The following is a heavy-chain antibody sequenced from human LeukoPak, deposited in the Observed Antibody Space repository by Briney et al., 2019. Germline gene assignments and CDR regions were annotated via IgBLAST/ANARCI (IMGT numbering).Heavy chain of an antibody. Sequence: SETLSLTCAVYGGSFSGYYWSWIRQPPAKGLEWIGGINHSGSTHYNPSLHNRGAISADMNYNQFSLKQNTLTPADTTALYSSKSSGYGLVEIWGEGTMVTVSS. J-gene: IGHJ3*02. V-gene: IGHV4-34*03. CDR2: INHSGST. CDR1: GGSFSGYY. CDR3: SKSSGYGLVEI. D-gene: IGHD3-22*01.